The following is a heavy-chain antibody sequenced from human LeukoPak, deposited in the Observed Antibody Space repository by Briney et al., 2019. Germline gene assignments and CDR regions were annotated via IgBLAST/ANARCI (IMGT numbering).Heavy chain of an antibody. CDR2: INPNSGGT. J-gene: IGHJ4*02. CDR1: GHTFTGYY. V-gene: IGHV1-2*02. D-gene: IGHD6-13*01. Sequence: ASVKVSCKASGHTFTGYYMHWVRQAPGQGLEWMGWINPNSGGTNYAQKFQGRVTMTRDTSISTAYMELSRLRSDDTAVYYCARDPSIAAADPQYFDYWGQGTLVTVSS. CDR3: ARDPSIAAADPQYFDY.